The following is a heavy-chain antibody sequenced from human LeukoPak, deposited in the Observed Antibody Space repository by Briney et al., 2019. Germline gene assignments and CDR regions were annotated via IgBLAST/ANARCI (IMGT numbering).Heavy chain of an antibody. CDR2: IIPIFGIA. D-gene: IGHD3-22*01. CDR1: GRTFSSYA. V-gene: IGHV1-69*04. CDR3: ARGDSSGYDPDY. Sequence: ASVKVSCKASGRTFSSYAISWVRQAPGQGLEWMGRIIPIFGIANYAQKFQGRVTITADKSTSTAYMELSSLRSEDTAVYYCARGDSSGYDPDYWGQGTLVTVSS. J-gene: IGHJ4*02.